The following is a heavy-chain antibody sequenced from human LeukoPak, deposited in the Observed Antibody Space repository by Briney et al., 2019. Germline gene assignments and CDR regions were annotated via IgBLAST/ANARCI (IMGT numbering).Heavy chain of an antibody. D-gene: IGHD3-22*01. V-gene: IGHV3-7*01. CDR1: GFTFSSYW. J-gene: IGHJ4*02. CDR3: ARDYYDSSGYYLDY. Sequence: GGSLRLSCAASGFTFSSYWMSWVRQAPGKGLEWVANINPDGSEKYYVDSVKGRFTISRDNAKNSLYLQMNSLRAEDTAVYYCARDYYDSSGYYLDYWGQGTLVTVAS. CDR2: INPDGSEK.